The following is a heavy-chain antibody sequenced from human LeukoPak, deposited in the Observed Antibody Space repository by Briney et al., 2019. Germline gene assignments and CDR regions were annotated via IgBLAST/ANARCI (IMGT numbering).Heavy chain of an antibody. D-gene: IGHD2-2*01. CDR3: ARSIVVVPAAMVGSYYYYMDV. CDR2: ISAYNGNT. J-gene: IGHJ6*03. Sequence: ASVKVSCKASGYTFTSYGISWVRQAPGQGLEWMGWISAYNGNTNYAQKLQGRVTMTTDTSTSTAYMVLRSLRSDDTAVYYCARSIVVVPAAMVGSYYYYMDVWGKGTTVTVSS. CDR1: GYTFTSYG. V-gene: IGHV1-18*01.